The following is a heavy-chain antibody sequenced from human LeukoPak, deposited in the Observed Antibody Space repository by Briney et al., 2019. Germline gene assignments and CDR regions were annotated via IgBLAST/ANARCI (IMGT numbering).Heavy chain of an antibody. CDR2: ISYDGSNK. D-gene: IGHD4-17*01. V-gene: IGHV3-30*18. J-gene: IGHJ4*02. CDR1: GFTFSSYG. Sequence: GGSLRLSCAASGFTFSSYGMHWVRQAPGKGLEWVAVISYDGSNKYYADSVKGLFTISRDNSKNTLYLQMNSLRAEDTAVYYCAKGASMTTVTTPDYWGQGTLVTVSS. CDR3: AKGASMTTVTTPDY.